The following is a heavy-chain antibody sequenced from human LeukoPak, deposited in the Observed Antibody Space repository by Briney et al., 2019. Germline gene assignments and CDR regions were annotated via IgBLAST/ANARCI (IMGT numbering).Heavy chain of an antibody. Sequence: SGGSLRLSCAASGFTLSSYAMHWVRQAPGKGLEWVAVISYDGSNKYYADSVKGRFTISRDNSKNTLYLQMNSLRAEDTAVYYCARGGDPPLDYWGQGTLVTVSS. V-gene: IGHV3-30-3*01. CDR2: ISYDGSNK. J-gene: IGHJ4*02. CDR1: GFTLSSYA. D-gene: IGHD2-21*01. CDR3: ARGGDPPLDY.